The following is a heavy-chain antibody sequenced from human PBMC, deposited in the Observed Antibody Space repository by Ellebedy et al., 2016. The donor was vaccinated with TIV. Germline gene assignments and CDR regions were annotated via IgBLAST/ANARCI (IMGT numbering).Heavy chain of an antibody. D-gene: IGHD3-22*01. J-gene: IGHJ3*02. V-gene: IGHV3-30-3*01. CDR1: GFTFSSSA. Sequence: GESLKISCAASGFTFSSSAMHWARQAPGKGLEWVAVISYDGSDRYYADSVKGRFTISRDNSRNTLYLQMNSLRPEDTAVYYCERAYYYDGPHDVFDIWGQGTMVTVSS. CDR3: ERAYYYDGPHDVFDI. CDR2: ISYDGSDR.